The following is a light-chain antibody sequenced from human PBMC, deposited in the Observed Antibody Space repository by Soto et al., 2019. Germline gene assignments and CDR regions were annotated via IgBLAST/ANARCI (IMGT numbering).Light chain of an antibody. V-gene: IGKV1-39*01. CDR3: QQLNSYLPT. J-gene: IGKJ1*01. CDR1: QSISSY. Sequence: DIQMTQSPSSLSASVGDRVTITCRASQSISSYLNWYQQKPGKAPKLLIYAASSLQSGVPSRFSGSGSGTDFTLTISSLQPEDFATYYCQQLNSYLPTFGQGTKV. CDR2: AAS.